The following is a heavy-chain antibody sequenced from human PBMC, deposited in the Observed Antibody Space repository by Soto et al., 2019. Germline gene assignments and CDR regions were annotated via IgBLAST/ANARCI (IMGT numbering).Heavy chain of an antibody. D-gene: IGHD5-18*01. CDR2: INSDGSST. CDR3: ARAVSMADTAMTYYYYYYGMDV. Sequence: EVQLVESGGGLVQPGGSLRLSCAASGFTFSSYWMHWVRQAPGKGLVWVSRINSDGSSTSYADSVKGRFTISRDNAKNTLYLQMNSLRAEDTAVYYCARAVSMADTAMTYYYYYYGMDVWGQGTTVTVSS. CDR1: GFTFSSYW. J-gene: IGHJ6*02. V-gene: IGHV3-74*01.